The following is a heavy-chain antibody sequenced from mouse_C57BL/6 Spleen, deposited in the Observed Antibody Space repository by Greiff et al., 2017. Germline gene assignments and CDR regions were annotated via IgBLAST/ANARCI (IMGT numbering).Heavy chain of an antibody. CDR3: ARNYYYGSSWVYFDY. V-gene: IGHV5-4*01. CDR2: ISDGGSYT. CDR1: GFTFSSYA. D-gene: IGHD1-1*01. J-gene: IGHJ2*01. Sequence: EVQLVESGGGLVKPGGSLKLSCAASGFTFSSYAMSWVRQTPEKRLEWVATISDGGSYTYYPDNVKGRFTISRDNAKNNLYLQMSHLKSEDTAMYYCARNYYYGSSWVYFDYWGQGTTLTVSS.